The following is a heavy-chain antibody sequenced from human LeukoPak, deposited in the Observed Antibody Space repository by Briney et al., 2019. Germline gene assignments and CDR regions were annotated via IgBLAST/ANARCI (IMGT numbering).Heavy chain of an antibody. V-gene: IGHV3-48*04. CDR2: ISSSGSTI. CDR3: ASPLFSGTPYYYGMDV. CDR1: GFTFSTSS. D-gene: IGHD2-21*01. Sequence: GGSLRLSCAASGFTFSTSSMNWVRQAPGKGLEWISYISSSGSTIYYADSVKGRFTISRDNAKNSLYLQMNSLRAEDTAVYYCASPLFSGTPYYYGMDVWGQGTTVTVSS. J-gene: IGHJ6*02.